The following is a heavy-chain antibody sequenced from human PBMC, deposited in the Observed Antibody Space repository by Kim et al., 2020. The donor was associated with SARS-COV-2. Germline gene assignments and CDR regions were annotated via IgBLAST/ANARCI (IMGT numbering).Heavy chain of an antibody. CDR3: AKGYCGDKDCYYGMDV. D-gene: IGHD2-21*01. CDR2: VKNSGTRT. V-gene: IGHV3-23*01. J-gene: IGHJ6*02. Sequence: GSLRLSCAASGFIFTTYGMSWVRQAPGKGLEWVSSVKNSGTRTYYADSVKGRFTISRDNSRNTVFLQMNSLRAEDTAIYYCAKGYCGDKDCYYGMDVWGQGTTVTVSS. CDR1: GFIFTTYG.